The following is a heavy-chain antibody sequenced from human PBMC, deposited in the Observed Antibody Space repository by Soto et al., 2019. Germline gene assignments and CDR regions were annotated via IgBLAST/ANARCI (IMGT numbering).Heavy chain of an antibody. Sequence: SETLSLTCTVSGGSISSYYWSWIRQPPGKGLEWIGYIYYSGGTNYNPSLKSRVTISVDTSKNQFSLKLSSVTAADTAVYYCARLAAAGTGPHYWGQGTLVTVSS. CDR2: IYYSGGT. CDR1: GGSISSYY. V-gene: IGHV4-59*08. CDR3: ARLAAAGTGPHY. D-gene: IGHD6-13*01. J-gene: IGHJ4*02.